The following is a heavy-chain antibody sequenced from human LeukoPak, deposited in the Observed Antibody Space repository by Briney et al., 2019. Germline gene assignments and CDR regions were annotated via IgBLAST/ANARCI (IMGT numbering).Heavy chain of an antibody. D-gene: IGHD3-22*01. CDR2: INPSGGST. Sequence: ASVKVSCKASGYTFASYYMHWVRQAPGQGLEWMGIINPSGGSTSYAQKFQGRVTMTRDTSTSTVYMELSSLRSEDTAVYYCARQAGGDSSALSRRYFDYWGQGTLFTVSS. CDR3: ARQAGGDSSALSRRYFDY. V-gene: IGHV1-46*01. J-gene: IGHJ4*02. CDR1: GYTFASYY.